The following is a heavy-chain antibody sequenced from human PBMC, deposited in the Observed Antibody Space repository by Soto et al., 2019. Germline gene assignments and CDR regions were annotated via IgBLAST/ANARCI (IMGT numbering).Heavy chain of an antibody. CDR1: GDSVSSNSAA. V-gene: IGHV6-1*01. D-gene: IGHD6-6*01. Sequence: LTCAISGDSVSSNSAAWNWISQSPSRGLEWLGRTYYRSKWYNDYAVSVKSRITNNPDTSKNQFSLQLNPVTPEDTSVYYCARGVAARSGTWFDPWGQGTLVTVSS. CDR3: ARGVAARSGTWFDP. J-gene: IGHJ5*02. CDR2: TYYRSKWYN.